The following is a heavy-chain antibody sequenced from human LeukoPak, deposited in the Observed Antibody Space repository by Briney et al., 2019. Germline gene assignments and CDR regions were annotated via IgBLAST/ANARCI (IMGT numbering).Heavy chain of an antibody. CDR2: IFYSGST. J-gene: IGHJ4*02. CDR3: ARAILGPDYDIVTGYSL. Sequence: PSETLSLTCTVSGGSISSSSYYWGWIRQPPGQGLEWIGTIFYSGSTYYNPSLKSRVTISVDTSRNQFSLKLSSVTAADTAVYYCARAILGPDYDIVTGYSLWGQGTLVTVSS. CDR1: GGSISSSSYY. V-gene: IGHV4-39*01. D-gene: IGHD3-9*01.